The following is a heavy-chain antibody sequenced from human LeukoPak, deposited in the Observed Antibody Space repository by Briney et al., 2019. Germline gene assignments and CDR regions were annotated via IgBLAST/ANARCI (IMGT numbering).Heavy chain of an antibody. CDR2: ISYDGSNK. CDR1: GFTFSSYA. Sequence: GGSLRLSCAASGFTFSSYAMHWVRQAPGKGLEWVAVISYDGSNKYYADSVKGRFTISRDNSKNTLYLQMNSLRVEDTAVYYCARDAYPYCSSTSCYRVSGMDVWGQGTTVTVSS. CDR3: ARDAYPYCSSTSCYRVSGMDV. V-gene: IGHV3-30-3*01. D-gene: IGHD2-2*01. J-gene: IGHJ6*02.